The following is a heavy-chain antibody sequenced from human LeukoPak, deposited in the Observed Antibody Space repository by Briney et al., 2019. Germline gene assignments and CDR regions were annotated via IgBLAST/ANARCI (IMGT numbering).Heavy chain of an antibody. V-gene: IGHV3-23*01. CDR2: ISGRGASK. Sequence: PGGSLRLSCAVSGLTFNNYAMSWVRQAPGKGLEWVSGISGRGASKYYADSVKGRFTISRDNSKNTLYLQMNSLRAEDTAVYYCAKRGPRELNDPFDYWGQGTLVTVSS. CDR3: AKRGPRELNDPFDY. D-gene: IGHD1-1*01. J-gene: IGHJ4*02. CDR1: GLTFNNYA.